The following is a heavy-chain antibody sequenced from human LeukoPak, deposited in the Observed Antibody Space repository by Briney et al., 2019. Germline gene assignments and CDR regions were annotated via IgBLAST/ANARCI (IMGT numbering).Heavy chain of an antibody. J-gene: IGHJ5*02. V-gene: IGHV4-31*03. CDR2: IYYSGST. CDR1: GGSISSGGYY. Sequence: PSETLSLTCTVSGGSISSGGYYWSWIRQHPGKGLEWIGYIYYSGSTYYNPSLKSRVTISVDTSKNQFSLKLSSVTAADTAVYYCVRDRYSNWFDPWGQGTLVTVSS. D-gene: IGHD1-1*01. CDR3: VRDRYSNWFDP.